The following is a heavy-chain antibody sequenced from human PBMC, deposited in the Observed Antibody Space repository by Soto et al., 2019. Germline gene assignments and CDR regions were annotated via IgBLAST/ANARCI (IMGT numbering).Heavy chain of an antibody. J-gene: IGHJ4*02. CDR1: GFIFNDYY. V-gene: IGHV3-11*06. CDR2: ISGSSGSK. CDR3: ARYAAEVTTFFDH. Sequence: PGGVLRLSCAASGFIFNDYYMSWIRQAPGKGLEWLSNISGSSGSKKYADAGKGRFTISRDNAKKSLYLEMHSLRAEDTAVYYCARYAAEVTTFFDHWGQGTLVTVS. D-gene: IGHD4-17*01.